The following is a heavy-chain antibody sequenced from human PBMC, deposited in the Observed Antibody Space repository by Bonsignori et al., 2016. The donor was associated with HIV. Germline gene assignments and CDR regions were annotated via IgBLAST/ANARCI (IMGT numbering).Heavy chain of an antibody. V-gene: IGHV3-9*01. CDR3: AKDMGDGDYGLRVFDI. CDR2: ISWNSGSI. J-gene: IGHJ3*02. Sequence: WIRQPPGKGLEWVSGISWNSGSIGYADSVKGRFTISRDNAKNSLYLQMNSLKAEDTALYYCAKDMGDGDYGLRVFDIWGQGTMVTVSS. D-gene: IGHD4-17*01.